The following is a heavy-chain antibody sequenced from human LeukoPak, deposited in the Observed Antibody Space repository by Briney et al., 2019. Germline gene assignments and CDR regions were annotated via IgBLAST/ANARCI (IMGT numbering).Heavy chain of an antibody. J-gene: IGHJ4*02. CDR3: ARGRYYYGSGTRFDY. Sequence: GASVKVSCKASGYTFNSYDINWVRQATGQGLEWMGWLNPNSGNRGYAQKLQGRVTMTRNTSISTAYMELSSLRSEDTAVYYCARGRYYYGSGTRFDYWGQGTLVTVSS. V-gene: IGHV1-8*01. CDR1: GYTFNSYD. CDR2: LNPNSGNR. D-gene: IGHD3-10*01.